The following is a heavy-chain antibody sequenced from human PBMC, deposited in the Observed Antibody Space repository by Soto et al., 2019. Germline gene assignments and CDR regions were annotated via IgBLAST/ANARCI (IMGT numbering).Heavy chain of an antibody. CDR2: INHSGST. J-gene: IGHJ6*02. V-gene: IGHV4-34*01. CDR3: ARDWNYYGMDV. Sequence: QVQLQQWGAGLLKPSETLSLTCAVYGGSFSGYYWSWIRQPPGKGLEWIGEINHSGSTNYNPSLKSRVTISVDTSKNQFSLKLSSVTAADTAVYYCARDWNYYGMDVCGQGTTVTVSS. CDR1: GGSFSGYY. D-gene: IGHD1-1*01.